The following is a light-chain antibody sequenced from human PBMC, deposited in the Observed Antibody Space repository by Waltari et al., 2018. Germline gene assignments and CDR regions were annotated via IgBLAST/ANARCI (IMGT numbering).Light chain of an antibody. J-gene: IGKJ4*01. V-gene: IGKV1-16*02. CDR2: AAS. Sequence: DIQMTQSPSSLSASVGDRVTITCRASQGIANHLAWFQQKPGKAPKSLIYAASSLQSGVPSKISGSGSVTDFTLTITNLQPEDFATYYCQQYNSFPVTCGGGTKVEIK. CDR1: QGIANH. CDR3: QQYNSFPVT.